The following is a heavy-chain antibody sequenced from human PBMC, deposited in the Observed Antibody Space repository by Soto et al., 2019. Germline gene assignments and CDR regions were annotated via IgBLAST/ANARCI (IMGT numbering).Heavy chain of an antibody. D-gene: IGHD4-17*01. CDR3: ARGANPFGYGDGGYYFDY. V-gene: IGHV4-59*01. Sequence: SETLSLTCTVSGGSISSYYWSWIRQPPGKGLEWIGYIYYSGSTNYNPSLKSRVTISVDTSKNQFSLKLSSVTAADTAVYYCARGANPFGYGDGGYYFDYWGQGTLVTVSS. CDR1: GGSISSYY. J-gene: IGHJ4*02. CDR2: IYYSGST.